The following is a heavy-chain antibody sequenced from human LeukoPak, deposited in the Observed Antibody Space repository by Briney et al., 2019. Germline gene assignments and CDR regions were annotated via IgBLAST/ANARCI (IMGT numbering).Heavy chain of an antibody. CDR2: IHYSGST. CDR1: GGSISSDY. J-gene: IGHJ6*02. Sequence: SETLSLTCTVSGGSISSDYWGWVRQPPRKGLEYIAYIHYSGSTDYNPSLKSRVTMSVDTSKNQFSLKLTSVTAADTAVYYCARLGGYQLPPQTYKHHPLDVWGQGTTVTVSS. D-gene: IGHD2-2*01. V-gene: IGHV4-59*08. CDR3: ARLGGYQLPPQTYKHHPLDV.